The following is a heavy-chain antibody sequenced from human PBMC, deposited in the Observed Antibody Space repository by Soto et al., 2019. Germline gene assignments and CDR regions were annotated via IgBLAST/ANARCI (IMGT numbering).Heavy chain of an antibody. CDR1: GGTFSNYP. J-gene: IGHJ5*02. CDR3: ASRPVMEVAQYGNGFGP. D-gene: IGHD2-15*01. CDR2: IIPGFSTT. V-gene: IGHV1-69*01. Sequence: QVHLVQSGAEVKKPGSSVKVSCKASGGTFSNYPINWVRQAPGQGLEWMWGIIPGFSTTHSAQKFQGSLTITADESTSTTYMELSSLRSENTAVYYCASRPVMEVAQYGNGFGPWGQGTLVTVSS.